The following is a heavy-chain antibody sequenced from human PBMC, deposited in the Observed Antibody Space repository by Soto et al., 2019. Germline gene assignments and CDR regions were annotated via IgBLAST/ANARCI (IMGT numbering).Heavy chain of an antibody. J-gene: IGHJ4*02. CDR1: GSTFIRHA. CDR2: ISDGGTNT. D-gene: IGHD4-4*01. V-gene: IGHV3-23*01. CDR3: ARHTASNQAGRNFDS. Sequence: PWGSLRLSCAASGSTFIRHAMSFFRRSPLKGLDWVSTISDGGTNTFYADSVKGRFTISRDNSKNTLFLQLNSLGAEDSAIYYCARHTASNQAGRNFDSWGQGILVTSPQ.